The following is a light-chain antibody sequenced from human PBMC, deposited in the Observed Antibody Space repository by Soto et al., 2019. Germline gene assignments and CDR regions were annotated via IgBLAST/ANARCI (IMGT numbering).Light chain of an antibody. V-gene: IGLV1-44*01. CDR1: SSNIGINP. CDR2: TDS. Sequence: QSVLTQPPSASGTPGQRVTISCSGSSSNIGINPVNWYQQVPGTAPKLLIYTDSQRPSGVPDRFSGSKSGTSASLAISGLQSEDEADYYCSAWDDSLNAVVFGGGTQLTVL. J-gene: IGLJ2*01. CDR3: SAWDDSLNAVV.